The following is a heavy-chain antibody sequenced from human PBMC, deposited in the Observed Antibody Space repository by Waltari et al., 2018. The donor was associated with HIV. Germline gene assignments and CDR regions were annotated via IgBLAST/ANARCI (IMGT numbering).Heavy chain of an antibody. V-gene: IGHV3-74*01. CDR3: ARDKTDNSVYYFSYYYFYGLDG. J-gene: IGHJ6*02. CDR2: IKTDGSTK. CDR1: GFTFSAYW. D-gene: IGHD3-22*01. Sequence: EVQLVESGGGSVQPGGSLRLSCAASGFTFSAYWMHWVRQAPGKGLVWGLHIKTDGSTKTDAGSVEGRFTISRDNAKNTLYLQMSSLRAEDTAVYYCARDKTDNSVYYFSYYYFYGLDGWGQGTTVTVSS.